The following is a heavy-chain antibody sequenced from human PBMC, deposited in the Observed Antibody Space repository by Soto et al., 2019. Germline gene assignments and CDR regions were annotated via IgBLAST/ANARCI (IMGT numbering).Heavy chain of an antibody. CDR2: VSYSGSA. V-gene: IGHV4-59*08. CDR1: GGSISSYY. D-gene: IGHD2-2*01. CDR3: ATSGYCTSTSCYSFDY. J-gene: IGHJ4*02. Sequence: SETLSLTCTVSGGSISSYYWIWIRQPPGKGLEWIGYVSYSGSANYNPSLKSRVTISIDMSKNQFSLKLSSVTAADTAIYYCATSGYCTSTSCYSFDYWGQGALVTVSS.